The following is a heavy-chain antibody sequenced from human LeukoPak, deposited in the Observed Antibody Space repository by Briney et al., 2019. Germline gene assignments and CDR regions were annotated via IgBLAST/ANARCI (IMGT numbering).Heavy chain of an antibody. D-gene: IGHD6-25*01. CDR2: ISSSSSYI. CDR1: GFTFSSYS. Sequence: GGSLRLSCAASGFTFSSYSMNWVRQAPGKGLEWVSSISSSSSYIYYAGSVKGRFTISRDNAKNTLYLQMNSLRAEDTAVYYCAKDRVGGIAAPRSFDYWGQGTLVTVSS. J-gene: IGHJ4*02. CDR3: AKDRVGGIAAPRSFDY. V-gene: IGHV3-21*04.